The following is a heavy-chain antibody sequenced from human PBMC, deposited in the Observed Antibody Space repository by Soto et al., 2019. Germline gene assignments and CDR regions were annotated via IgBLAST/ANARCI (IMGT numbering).Heavy chain of an antibody. J-gene: IGHJ3*02. Sequence: ASVKVSCKVSGYTPTELSMHWVRQAPGKGLEWMGGFDPEDGETIYAQKFQGRVTMTEDTSTDTAYMELSSLRSEDTAVYYCATHYAPPGAFDIWGQGTMVTVSS. CDR1: GYTPTELS. CDR3: ATHYAPPGAFDI. D-gene: IGHD2-2*01. CDR2: FDPEDGET. V-gene: IGHV1-24*01.